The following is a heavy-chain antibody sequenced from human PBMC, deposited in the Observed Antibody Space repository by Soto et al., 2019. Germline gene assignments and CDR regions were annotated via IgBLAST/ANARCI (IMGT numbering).Heavy chain of an antibody. J-gene: IGHJ6*03. Sequence: EVQLVESGGGLAQPGRSLRLSCAASGFTFDDYAMHWVRQAPGKGLEWVSGISWNSGSIGYADSVKGRFTISRDNAKNSLYLQMNSLRAEDTALYYCAKDTLIYAGGYYYYYMDVWGKGTTVTVSS. CDR2: ISWNSGSI. V-gene: IGHV3-9*01. CDR1: GFTFDDYA. D-gene: IGHD2-15*01. CDR3: AKDTLIYAGGYYYYYMDV.